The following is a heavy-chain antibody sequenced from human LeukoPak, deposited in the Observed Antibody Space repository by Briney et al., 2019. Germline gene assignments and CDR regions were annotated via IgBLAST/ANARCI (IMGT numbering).Heavy chain of an antibody. V-gene: IGHV1-3*01. CDR3: ARDLSLYYDSSGYRGYPFDP. Sequence: ASVKVSCKASGYTFTSYAMHWVRQAPGQTLEWMGWLNAGNGNTKYSQKFQGRVTITRDTSASTAYMELSSLRSEDTAVYYCARDLSLYYDSSGYRGYPFDPWGQGTLVTVSS. J-gene: IGHJ5*02. D-gene: IGHD3-22*01. CDR1: GYTFTSYA. CDR2: LNAGNGNT.